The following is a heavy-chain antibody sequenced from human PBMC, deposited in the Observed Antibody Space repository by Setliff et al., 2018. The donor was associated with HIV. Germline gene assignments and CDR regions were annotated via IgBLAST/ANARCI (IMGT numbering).Heavy chain of an antibody. CDR3: ATLYCSSTSCSWAAFDI. J-gene: IGHJ3*02. CDR2: FDPEDGET. D-gene: IGHD2-2*01. Sequence: GASVKVSCKLSGYTLTELSIHWVRQAPGKGLEWMANFDPEDGETFYAQKFQGRLTMTEDTSTDTAYMELSSLRSEDTAVYYCATLYCSSTSCSWAAFDIWGQGTMVTVSS. CDR1: GYTLTELS. V-gene: IGHV1-24*01.